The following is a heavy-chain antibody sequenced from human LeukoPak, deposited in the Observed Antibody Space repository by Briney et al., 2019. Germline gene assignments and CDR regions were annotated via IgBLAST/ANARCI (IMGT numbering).Heavy chain of an antibody. Sequence: PGGSLRLSCAASGFTFGDDFMTWIRQAPGKGLECISLISHSGMTISYADSVRGRFTISRDNAKNSLFLQMNNLRAEDTAVYYCARGRTGHHSYYFYYMDVWGRGSPVIVSS. J-gene: IGHJ6*03. CDR2: ISHSGMTI. V-gene: IGHV3-11*01. D-gene: IGHD3/OR15-3a*01. CDR1: GFTFGDDF. CDR3: ARGRTGHHSYYFYYMDV.